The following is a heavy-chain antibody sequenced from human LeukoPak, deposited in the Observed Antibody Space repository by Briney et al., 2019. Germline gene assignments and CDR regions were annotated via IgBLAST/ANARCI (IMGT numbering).Heavy chain of an antibody. CDR3: ARRYGDYGYGWFDP. V-gene: IGHV4-61*02. J-gene: IGHJ5*02. D-gene: IGHD4-17*01. Sequence: SETLSLTCSVSCGSISSASYYWSWIRQPAGKGLEWIGRIYTSGSTNYNPSLKSRVTISIDTSKNQFSLKLSSVTAADTAVYYCARRYGDYGYGWFDPWGQGTLVTVSS. CDR2: IYTSGST. CDR1: CGSISSASYY.